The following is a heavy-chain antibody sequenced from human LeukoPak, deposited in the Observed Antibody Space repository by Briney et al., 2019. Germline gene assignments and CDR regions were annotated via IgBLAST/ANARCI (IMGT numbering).Heavy chain of an antibody. Sequence: PGGSLRLSCAASGFTFSSYAMSWVRQAPGKGLEWVSAISGSGVSTYYADSVKGRFTISRDNSKNTLYLQMNSLRVEDTAIYYCAKHESYPFYFDYWGHGSLVTVSS. D-gene: IGHD3-10*01. CDR1: GFTFSSYA. J-gene: IGHJ4*01. V-gene: IGHV3-23*01. CDR2: ISGSGVST. CDR3: AKHESYPFYFDY.